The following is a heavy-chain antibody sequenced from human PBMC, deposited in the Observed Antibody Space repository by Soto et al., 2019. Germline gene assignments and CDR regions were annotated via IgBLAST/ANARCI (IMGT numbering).Heavy chain of an antibody. J-gene: IGHJ4*01. CDR2: TYYRSKWYY. CDR1: GDSVSSNSAG. CDR3: ARGEQYSGRIFDY. Sequence: SPTLSLTCAITGDSVSSNSAGWSWVRQSPSRGLEWLGRTYYRSKWYYAYAVSVRGRITINTDTSKNQYSLQLNSVTPEDTAVYFCARGEQYSGRIFDYWGQGTLVTVSS. V-gene: IGHV6-1*01. D-gene: IGHD1-26*01.